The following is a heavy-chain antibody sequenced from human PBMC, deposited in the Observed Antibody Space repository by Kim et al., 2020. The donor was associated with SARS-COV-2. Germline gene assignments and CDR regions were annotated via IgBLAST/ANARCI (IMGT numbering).Heavy chain of an antibody. CDR1: GGTFSSYA. CDR3: AREVYVTMVRGVKPDYYYGMDV. V-gene: IGHV1-69*04. Sequence: SVKVSCKASGGTFSSYAISWVRQAPGQGLEWMGRIIPILGIANYAQKFQGRVTITADKSTSTAYMELSSLRSEDTAVYYCAREVYVTMVRGVKPDYYYGMDVWGQGTTVTVSS. D-gene: IGHD3-10*01. J-gene: IGHJ6*02. CDR2: IIPILGIA.